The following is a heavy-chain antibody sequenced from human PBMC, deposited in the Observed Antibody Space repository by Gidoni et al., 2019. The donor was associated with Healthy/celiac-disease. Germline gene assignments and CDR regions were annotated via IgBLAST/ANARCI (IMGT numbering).Heavy chain of an antibody. Sequence: EVQLVESGGGLVKPGGSLRLSCAASGFTFSNAWMSWVRQAPGKGREWVGRIKSKTDGGTTDYAAPVKGRFTISRDDSKNTLYLKMNSLKTEDTAVYYCTTDRDLYSYAFDYWGQGTLVTVSS. CDR3: TTDRDLYSYAFDY. CDR1: GFTFSNAW. CDR2: IKSKTDGGTT. V-gene: IGHV3-15*01. D-gene: IGHD5-18*01. J-gene: IGHJ4*02.